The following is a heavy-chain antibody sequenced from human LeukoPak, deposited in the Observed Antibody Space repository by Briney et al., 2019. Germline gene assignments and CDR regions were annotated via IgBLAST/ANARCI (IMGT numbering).Heavy chain of an antibody. CDR3: ARGGRWELPRPYAFDI. D-gene: IGHD1-26*01. Sequence: ASVKVSCKASGYTFTSYDINWVRQATGQGLEWMGWISAYNGHTNYAQKLQGRVTMTTDTSTSTAYMELRSLRSDDTAVYYCARGGRWELPRPYAFDIWGQGTMVTVSS. V-gene: IGHV1-18*01. J-gene: IGHJ3*02. CDR1: GYTFTSYD. CDR2: ISAYNGHT.